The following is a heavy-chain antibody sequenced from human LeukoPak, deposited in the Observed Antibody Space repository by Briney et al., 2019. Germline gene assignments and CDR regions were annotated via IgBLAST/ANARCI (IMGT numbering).Heavy chain of an antibody. J-gene: IGHJ4*02. CDR3: ARDAVNYYDSSGYYYPGDY. Sequence: PGGSLRLSCAASGFTFSSYAMHWVRQAPGKGLGWVAVISYDGSNKYYADSVKGRFTISRDNSKNTLYLQMNSLRAEDTAVYYCARDAVNYYDSSGYYYPGDYWGQGTLVTVSS. V-gene: IGHV3-30*01. D-gene: IGHD3-22*01. CDR2: ISYDGSNK. CDR1: GFTFSSYA.